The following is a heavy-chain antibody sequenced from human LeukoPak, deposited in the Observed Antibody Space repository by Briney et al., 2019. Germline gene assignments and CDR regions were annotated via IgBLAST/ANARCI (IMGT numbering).Heavy chain of an antibody. CDR1: GYSISSGYY. V-gene: IGHV4-61*01. D-gene: IGHD4-23*01. CDR3: ARVEYGGNFDY. CDR2: IYYSGST. J-gene: IGHJ4*02. Sequence: SETLSLTCAVSGYSISSGYYWGWIRQPPGKGLEWIGYIYYSGSTNYNPSLKSRVTISVDTSKNQFSLKLSSVTAADTAVYYCARVEYGGNFDYWGQGTLVTVSS.